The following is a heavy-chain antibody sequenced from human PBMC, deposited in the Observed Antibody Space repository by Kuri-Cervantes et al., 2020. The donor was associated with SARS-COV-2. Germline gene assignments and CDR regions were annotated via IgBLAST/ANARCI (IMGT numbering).Heavy chain of an antibody. CDR1: GFTFSSYA. D-gene: IGHD4-11*01. J-gene: IGHJ4*02. CDR2: ISYDGSSK. V-gene: IGHV3-30-3*01. CDR3: VRGTEDYSGARSFFDS. Sequence: GGSLRLSCAASGFTFSSYAMHWVRQAPGKGLEWVAVISYDGSSKYYADSVKGRFTISRDNAENSMYLQMNSLRAEDTAIYYCVRGTEDYSGARSFFDSWGQGTPVTVSS.